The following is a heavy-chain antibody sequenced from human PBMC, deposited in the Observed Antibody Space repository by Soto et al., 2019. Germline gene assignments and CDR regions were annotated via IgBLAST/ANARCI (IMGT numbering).Heavy chain of an antibody. J-gene: IGHJ6*03. V-gene: IGHV4-59*01. CDR1: GGSISGSY. CDR2: VYKSGRT. Sequence: SETLSLTCTVSGGSISGSYWSWIRQPPGKELEWIGYVYKSGRTNYNPSLKSRVTISVDTSKNQFSLKLNSVTAADTAIYYCASGDYYYYMDVWGKGTTVTVSS. CDR3: ASGDYYYYMDV.